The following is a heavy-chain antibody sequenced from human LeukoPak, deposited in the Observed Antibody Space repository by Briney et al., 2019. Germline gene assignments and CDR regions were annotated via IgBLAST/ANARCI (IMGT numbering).Heavy chain of an antibody. J-gene: IGHJ4*02. V-gene: IGHV3-30*02. CDR1: GFIFSSYG. CDR2: IRYDGSNN. CDR3: ANVAVQLHLDY. D-gene: IGHD5-18*01. Sequence: GGSLRLSCAASGFIFSSYGMHWVREAPGKGLGGVAFIRYDGSNNYYAASVKGRFTISRDNSRNTLYLQMNSLGAEDTAVYYCANVAVQLHLDYWGQGTLVTVSS.